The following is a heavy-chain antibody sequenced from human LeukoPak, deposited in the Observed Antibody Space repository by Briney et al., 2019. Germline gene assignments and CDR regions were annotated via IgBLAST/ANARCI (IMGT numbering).Heavy chain of an antibody. CDR3: ARVLQNYYHLDV. Sequence: SETLSLTCTVSGVSINSHYWSWIRQPPGKGLEWIGFIYDSGSANYKSSLESRVTMTLDTSKNQFSLKLNSVTATDTAVYYCARVLQNYYHLDVWGKGTTVTVSS. V-gene: IGHV4-59*11. CDR1: GVSINSHY. CDR2: IYDSGSA. D-gene: IGHD3-3*01. J-gene: IGHJ6*03.